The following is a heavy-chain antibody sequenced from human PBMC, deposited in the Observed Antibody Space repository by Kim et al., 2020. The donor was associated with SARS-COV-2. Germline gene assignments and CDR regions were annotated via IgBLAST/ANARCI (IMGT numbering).Heavy chain of an antibody. Sequence: SETLSLTCTVSGGSVSSGSYYWSWIRQPPGKGLEWIGYIYYSGSTNYNPSLKSRVTISVDTSKNQFSLKLSSVTAADTAVYYCARGALGPYYDFWSGYYTAGVFGAFDNWGPGTMVTVSS. CDR2: IYYSGST. CDR1: GGSVSSGSYY. D-gene: IGHD3-3*01. J-gene: IGHJ3*02. CDR3: ARGALGPYYDFWSGYYTAGVFGAFDN. V-gene: IGHV4-61*01.